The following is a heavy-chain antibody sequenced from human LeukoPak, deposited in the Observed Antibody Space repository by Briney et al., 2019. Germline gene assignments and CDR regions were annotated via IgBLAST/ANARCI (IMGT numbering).Heavy chain of an antibody. J-gene: IGHJ4*02. CDR3: TTDQKWLRLALGY. Sequence: GGSLRLSCAASGFTFSNAWMSWVRQAPSKGLEWVGRIKNQDDGGTTDCAAPVKGRFTISRDDSKNTLYLQMNSLKTEDTAVYDCTTDQKWLRLALGYWGQGTLVTVSS. V-gene: IGHV3-15*01. D-gene: IGHD5-12*01. CDR2: IKNQDDGGTT. CDR1: GFTFSNAW.